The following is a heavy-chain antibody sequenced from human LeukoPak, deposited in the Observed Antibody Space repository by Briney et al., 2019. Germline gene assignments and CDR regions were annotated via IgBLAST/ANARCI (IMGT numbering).Heavy chain of an antibody. CDR2: IYHSGST. D-gene: IGHD3-10*01. Sequence: TSETLSLTCTVSGYSISSGYYWGWIRQPPGKGLEWIGSIYHSGSTYYNPSLKSRVTISVDTSKNQFSLKLSSVTAADTAVYYCARLVRGIYYFDYWGQGTLVTVSS. J-gene: IGHJ4*02. V-gene: IGHV4-38-2*02. CDR3: ARLVRGIYYFDY. CDR1: GYSISSGYY.